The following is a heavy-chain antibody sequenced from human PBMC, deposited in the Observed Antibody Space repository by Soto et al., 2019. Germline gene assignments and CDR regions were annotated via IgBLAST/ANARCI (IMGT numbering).Heavy chain of an antibody. Sequence: QVQLVQSGAEVKKPGSSVKVSCKASGGTFSSYAISWVRQAPGQGLEWMGGIIPIFGTANYAQKFQGRVTITADESTSTDYMELSSLRSEDTAVYYCARDRGYYYDSSGSGAFCGMDVWGQGTTVTVSS. CDR2: IIPIFGTA. J-gene: IGHJ6*02. CDR1: GGTFSSYA. D-gene: IGHD3-22*01. V-gene: IGHV1-69*12. CDR3: ARDRGYYYDSSGSGAFCGMDV.